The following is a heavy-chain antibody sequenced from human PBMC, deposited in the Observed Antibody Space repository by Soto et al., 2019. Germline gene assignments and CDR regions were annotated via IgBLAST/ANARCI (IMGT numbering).Heavy chain of an antibody. Sequence: QVQLQQWGAGLLKPSETLSLTCAVYGGSFSGYYWSWIRQPPGKGLEWIGEINHSGSTNYNPSLKSRVTISVATTKNHFTLKLSSVNAAATAVYYCARDYYDSSGRPTIDYWGQGTLVTVSS. J-gene: IGHJ4*02. V-gene: IGHV4-34*01. CDR1: GGSFSGYY. D-gene: IGHD3-22*01. CDR3: ARDYYDSSGRPTIDY. CDR2: INHSGST.